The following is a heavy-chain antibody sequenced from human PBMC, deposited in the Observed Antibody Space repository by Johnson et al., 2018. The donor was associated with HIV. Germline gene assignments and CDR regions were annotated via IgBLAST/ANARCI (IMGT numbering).Heavy chain of an antibody. CDR3: ARGSSGSFDL. J-gene: IGHJ3*01. CDR2: IYSGGST. V-gene: IGHV3-66*01. D-gene: IGHD6-6*01. CDR1: GFTVSSNY. Sequence: VQLVESGGGLVQPGGSLRLSCAASGFTVSSNYMSWVRQAPGKGLEWVSVIYSGGSTYYADSVKDRFTISRDSSKNAVYLQMSSLRAADTALYYCARGSSGSFDLWGRGTMVTVSS.